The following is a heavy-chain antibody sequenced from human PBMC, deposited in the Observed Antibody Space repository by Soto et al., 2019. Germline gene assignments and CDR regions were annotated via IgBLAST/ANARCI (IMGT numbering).Heavy chain of an antibody. CDR3: ARDPIGPDYDFWSRYYDY. J-gene: IGHJ4*02. Sequence: PGGSLRLSCAASGFTISDYYMSWIRQAPGKGLEWVSYISSSGSTIYYADSVKGRFTISRDNAKNSLYLQMNSLRAEDTAVYYCARDPIGPDYDFWSRYYDYWRQGTLVPVSS. CDR1: GFTISDYY. V-gene: IGHV3-11*01. CDR2: ISSSGSTI. D-gene: IGHD3-3*01.